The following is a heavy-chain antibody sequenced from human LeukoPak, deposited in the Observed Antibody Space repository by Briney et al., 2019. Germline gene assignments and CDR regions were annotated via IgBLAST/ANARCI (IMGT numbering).Heavy chain of an antibody. D-gene: IGHD3-22*01. Sequence: SETLSLTCTVSGASLSSDDHYWNWIRQSPGKGLEWIGSIHPSGILYNNPSLESRLTISKDTSKNQFSLNLNSVTTADTAVYFCSRGLDSRKLGYWGQGTLVTVSS. CDR3: SRGLDSRKLGY. CDR2: IHPSGIL. V-gene: IGHV4-31*03. CDR1: GASLSSDDHY. J-gene: IGHJ4*02.